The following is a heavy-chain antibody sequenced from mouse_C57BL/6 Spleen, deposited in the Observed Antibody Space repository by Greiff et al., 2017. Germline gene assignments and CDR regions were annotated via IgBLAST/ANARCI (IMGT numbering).Heavy chain of an antibody. V-gene: IGHV1-52*01. CDR1: GYTFTSYW. CDR2: IDPSDSET. Sequence: QVQLQQPGAELVRPGSSVKLSCKASGYTFTSYWMHWVKQRPIQGLEWIGNIDPSDSETHYNQKFKDKATLTVDKSSSTAYMQLSSLTSEDSAVYYCARVPTVVARSYAMDYWGQGTSVTVSS. J-gene: IGHJ4*01. D-gene: IGHD1-1*01. CDR3: ARVPTVVARSYAMDY.